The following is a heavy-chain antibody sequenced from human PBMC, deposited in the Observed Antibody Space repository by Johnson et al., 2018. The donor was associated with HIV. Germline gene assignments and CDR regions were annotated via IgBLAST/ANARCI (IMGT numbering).Heavy chain of an antibody. CDR2: ISYDGSNK. CDR3: VRRFYDSSAFDI. CDR1: GFSFSDYY. V-gene: IGHV3-30-3*01. D-gene: IGHD3-22*01. J-gene: IGHJ3*02. Sequence: QVQLVESGGGLVKPGGSLRLSCAASGFSFSDYYMSWIRQAPGKGLEWVAVISYDGSNKYFTDSVRGRFTISRDNSKNTLFLQMNSLRAEDTAVYYCVRRFYDSSAFDIWGQGTLVTVSS.